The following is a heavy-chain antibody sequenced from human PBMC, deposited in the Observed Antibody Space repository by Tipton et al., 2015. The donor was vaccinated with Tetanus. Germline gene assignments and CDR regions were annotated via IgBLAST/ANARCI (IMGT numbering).Heavy chain of an antibody. CDR3: ARQDTLNYYYVGYFHD. J-gene: IGHJ1*01. D-gene: IGHD3-22*01. V-gene: IGHV4-39*01. CDR1: GSSITSTTHY. Sequence: TLSLTCTVSGSSITSTTHYWGWIRQAPGKGLEWIGIIYYSGSTYYNASLRSRVTISVDTSKNQFSLQLRSVTAAETAVYYCARQDTLNYYYVGYFHDWGQGTLVTASS. CDR2: IYYSGST.